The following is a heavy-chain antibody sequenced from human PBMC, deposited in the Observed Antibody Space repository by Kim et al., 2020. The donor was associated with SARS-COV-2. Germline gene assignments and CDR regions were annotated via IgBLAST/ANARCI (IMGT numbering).Heavy chain of an antibody. CDR3: ARSGGGWYLAYYFDY. Sequence: GGSLRLSCAASGFTFSSYSMNWVRQAPGKGLEWVSSISSSSSYIYYADSVKGRFTISRDNAKNSLYLQMNSLRAEDTAVYYCARSGGGWYLAYYFDYWGQGTLVTVSS. J-gene: IGHJ4*02. D-gene: IGHD6-19*01. V-gene: IGHV3-21*01. CDR2: ISSSSSYI. CDR1: GFTFSSYS.